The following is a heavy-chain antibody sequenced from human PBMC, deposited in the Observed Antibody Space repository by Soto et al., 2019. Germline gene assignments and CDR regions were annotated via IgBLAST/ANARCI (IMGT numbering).Heavy chain of an antibody. CDR1: GDSIRSYY. CDR2: LYNSGST. Sequence: PSETLSLTCKVSGDSIRSYYWSWIRQAPGKGLEWIGYLYNSGSTVYNPSLKSRVTISVDTSKNQFSLKLNSVTAADTAVYYCARDLWGYCGTDCYPLDVWGQGTTVTVSS. J-gene: IGHJ6*02. CDR3: ARDLWGYCGTDCYPLDV. V-gene: IGHV4-59*01. D-gene: IGHD2-21*02.